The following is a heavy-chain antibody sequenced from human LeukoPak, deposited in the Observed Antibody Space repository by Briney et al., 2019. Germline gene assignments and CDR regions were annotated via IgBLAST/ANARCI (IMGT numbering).Heavy chain of an antibody. D-gene: IGHD6-13*01. CDR2: INHSGST. Sequence: SETLSLTCTVSGGSISSYYWSWIRQPPGKGLEWIGEINHSGSTNYNPSLKSRVTISVDTSKNQFSLKLSSVTAADTAVYYCARGHKGVGRGYSSSWYGTNWFDPWGQGTLVTVSS. J-gene: IGHJ5*02. CDR3: ARGHKGVGRGYSSSWYGTNWFDP. V-gene: IGHV4-34*01. CDR1: GGSISSYY.